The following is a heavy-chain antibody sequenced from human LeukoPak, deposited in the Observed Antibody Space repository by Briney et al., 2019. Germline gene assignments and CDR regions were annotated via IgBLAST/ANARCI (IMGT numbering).Heavy chain of an antibody. V-gene: IGHV3-48*01. CDR3: ARDGDGRLRFDC. CDR1: GFTFSSYS. D-gene: IGHD5-12*01. Sequence: GGSLRLSCAASGFTFSSYSMNWVRQAPGKGLEWVSYISSSSNAIYYADSVKGRFTISRDNAKNSLHLQMNTLRAEDTALYFCARDGDGRLRFDCWGQGTLVTVSS. CDR2: ISSSSNAI. J-gene: IGHJ4*02.